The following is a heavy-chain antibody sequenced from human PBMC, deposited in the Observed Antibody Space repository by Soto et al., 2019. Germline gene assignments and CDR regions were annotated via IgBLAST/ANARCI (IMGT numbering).Heavy chain of an antibody. CDR2: INHSGST. V-gene: IGHV4-34*01. J-gene: IGHJ4*02. Sequence: QVQLQQWGAGLLKPSETLSLTCAVYGGSFSGYYWSWIRQPPGKGLEGIGQINHSGSTNYNPSLKSRVTISVDTSKNQFSLKLSSVTAADTAVYYCARVSDYIWGSYRYEDYWGQGTLVTVSS. CDR3: ARVSDYIWGSYRYEDY. D-gene: IGHD3-16*02. CDR1: GGSFSGYY.